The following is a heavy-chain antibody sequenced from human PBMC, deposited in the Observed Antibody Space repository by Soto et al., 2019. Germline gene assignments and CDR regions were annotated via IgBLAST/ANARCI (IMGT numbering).Heavy chain of an antibody. Sequence: PSETLSLTCAVSGGSISSGGYSWSWIRQPPGKGLEWIGYIYHSGSTYYNPSLKSRVTISVDRSKNQFSLKLSSVTAADTAVYYCARAGAARPGGYYYYGMDVWGQGTTVTVS. CDR2: IYHSGST. V-gene: IGHV4-30-2*01. CDR3: ARAGAARPGGYYYYGMDV. CDR1: GGSISSGGYS. D-gene: IGHD6-6*01. J-gene: IGHJ6*02.